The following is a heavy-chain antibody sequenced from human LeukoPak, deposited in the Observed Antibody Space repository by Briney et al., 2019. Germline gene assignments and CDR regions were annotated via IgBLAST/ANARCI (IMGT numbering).Heavy chain of an antibody. CDR1: GGSFSGYY. CDR3: ARARGAYYGSGSYYPSSSYFDY. CDR2: INHSGST. J-gene: IGHJ4*02. D-gene: IGHD3-10*01. Sequence: SETLSLTCAVYGGSFSGYYWSWIRQPPGKGLEWIGEINHSGSTNYNPSLKSQVTISVDTSKNQFSLKLSSVTAADTAVYYCARARGAYYGSGSYYPSSSYFDYWGQGTLVTVSS. V-gene: IGHV4-34*01.